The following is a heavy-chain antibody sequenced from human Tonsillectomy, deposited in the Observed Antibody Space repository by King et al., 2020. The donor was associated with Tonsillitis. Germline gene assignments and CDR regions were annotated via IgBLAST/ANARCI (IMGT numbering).Heavy chain of an antibody. V-gene: IGHV2-5*01. J-gene: IGHJ5*02. CDR1: GFSLSTSGVG. Sequence: TLKESGPTLVKPAQTLTLTCTFSGFSLSTSGVGVGWIRQPPGKALEWLALIYWNDDKRYSPSLKRRLTITKDTSKNQVVLTLTNMDPVDTATYYCAHSSYYYGSGSPWWFDPWGQGTLVTVSS. CDR2: IYWNDDK. CDR3: AHSSYYYGSGSPWWFDP. D-gene: IGHD3-10*01.